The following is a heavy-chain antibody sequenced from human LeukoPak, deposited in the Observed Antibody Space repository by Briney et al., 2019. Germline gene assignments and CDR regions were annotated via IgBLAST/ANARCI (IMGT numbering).Heavy chain of an antibody. V-gene: IGHV1-18*01. CDR3: ARDIAAAGTYYYYYMDV. CDR1: GYTFTSYG. D-gene: IGHD6-13*01. Sequence: ASVTVSCKASGYTFTSYGISWVRQAPGQGLEWMGWISAYNGNTNYAQKLQGRVTMTTDTSTSTAYMELRSLRSDDTAVYYCARDIAAAGTYYYYYMDVWGKGTTVTVSS. CDR2: ISAYNGNT. J-gene: IGHJ6*03.